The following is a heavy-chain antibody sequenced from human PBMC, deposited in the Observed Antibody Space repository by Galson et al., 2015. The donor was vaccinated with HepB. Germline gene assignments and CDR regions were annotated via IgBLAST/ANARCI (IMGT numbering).Heavy chain of an antibody. CDR1: GGSFSGYY. Sequence: SETLSLTCAVYGGSFSGYYWSWIRQPPGKGLEWIGEINHSGSTNYNPSLKSRVTISVDTSKNQFSLKLSSVTAADTAVYYCARGLKLYGDYSKESRPTNWFDPWGQGTLVTVSS. J-gene: IGHJ5*02. CDR3: ARGLKLYGDYSKESRPTNWFDP. D-gene: IGHD4-17*01. V-gene: IGHV4-34*01. CDR2: INHSGST.